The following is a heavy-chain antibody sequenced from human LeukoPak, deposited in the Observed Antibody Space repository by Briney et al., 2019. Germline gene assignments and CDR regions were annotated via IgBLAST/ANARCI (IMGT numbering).Heavy chain of an antibody. CDR1: GYTFTCYD. Sequence: ASVKVSCKASGYTFTCYDINWVRQATGQGLEWMGWMNPNSGNTGYAQKFQGRVTMTRNTSISTAYMELSSLRSEDTAVYYCARFGPRYDDAFDIWGQGTMVTVSS. J-gene: IGHJ3*02. CDR2: MNPNSGNT. V-gene: IGHV1-8*01. D-gene: IGHD3-10*01. CDR3: ARFGPRYDDAFDI.